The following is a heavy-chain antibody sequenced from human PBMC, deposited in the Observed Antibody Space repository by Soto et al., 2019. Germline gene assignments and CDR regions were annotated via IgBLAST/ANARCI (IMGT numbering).Heavy chain of an antibody. CDR3: ARNFVVPAARSLDRSYTSGMTV. V-gene: IGHV1-3*01. J-gene: IGHJ6*02. CDR1: GYTFTSYA. Sequence: ASVKVSGKASGYTFTSYAMHWVRQAPGQRLEWMGWINAGNGNTKYAQKFQGRVTITRDTSASTAYMELSSLRSEDTAVYYCARNFVVPAARSLDRSYTSGMTVWAQGPTV. CDR2: INAGNGNT. D-gene: IGHD2-2*01.